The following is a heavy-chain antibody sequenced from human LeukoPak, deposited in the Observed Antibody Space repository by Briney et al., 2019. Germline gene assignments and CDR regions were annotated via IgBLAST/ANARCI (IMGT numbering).Heavy chain of an antibody. J-gene: IGHJ4*02. CDR2: INAGNGNT. V-gene: IGHV1-3*01. Sequence: AASVKVSCKASGYTFTSYAMHWVRQAPGQRLEWMGWINAGNGNTKYPQKFQGRVTITRDTSASTAYMELSSLRSEDTAVYYCARGGTYSSGWYDYWGQGTLVTVSS. CDR1: GYTFTSYA. D-gene: IGHD6-19*01. CDR3: ARGGTYSSGWYDY.